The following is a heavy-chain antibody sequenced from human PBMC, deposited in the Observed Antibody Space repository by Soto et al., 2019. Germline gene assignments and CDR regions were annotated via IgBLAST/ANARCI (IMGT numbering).Heavy chain of an antibody. Sequence: VCCEDSGGTFNIFSIDFVRQAPGQGLEWMGGIIPMSGRPNYAQRFQGRVTFSADKSNNTVYMEVNSLTYEDTAVYYCTRRGRQSANWFDPWGQGTLVTVS. CDR2: IIPMSGRP. V-gene: IGHV1-69*06. CDR3: TRRGRQSANWFDP. CDR1: GGTFNIFS. J-gene: IGHJ5*02.